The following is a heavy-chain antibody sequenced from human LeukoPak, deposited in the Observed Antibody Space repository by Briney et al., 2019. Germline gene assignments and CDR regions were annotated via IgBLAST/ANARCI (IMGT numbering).Heavy chain of an antibody. V-gene: IGHV1-2*02. Sequence: ASVKVSCKASGYTFTGYHMHWVRQAPGQGLEWMGWINPNSGGTHYAQKFQGRVTMTRDTSITTAYMELSRLRSDDTAVYYCARNLLLYGDYVSYWGQGTLVTVSS. J-gene: IGHJ4*02. CDR1: GYTFTGYH. CDR2: INPNSGGT. D-gene: IGHD4-17*01. CDR3: ARNLLLYGDYVSY.